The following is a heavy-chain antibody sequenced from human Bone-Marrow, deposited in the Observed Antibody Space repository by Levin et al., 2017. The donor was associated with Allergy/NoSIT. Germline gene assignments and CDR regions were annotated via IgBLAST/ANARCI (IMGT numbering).Heavy chain of an antibody. CDR3: ARGRYSYGGFDY. J-gene: IGHJ4*02. D-gene: IGHD4-23*01. CDR1: GGSVTSGAYY. Sequence: SQTLSLTCTVSGGSVTSGAYYWSWIRQPPGKGLEWIGYVSQSGSTKYSPSLKSRVGMSVDTSKNQFSLKLSSVTAADTAVYYCARGRYSYGGFDYWGQGTLVTVSS. CDR2: VSQSGST. V-gene: IGHV4-61*08.